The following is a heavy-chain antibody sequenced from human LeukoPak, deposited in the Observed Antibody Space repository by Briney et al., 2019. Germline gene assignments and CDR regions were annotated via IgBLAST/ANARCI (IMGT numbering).Heavy chain of an antibody. CDR2: FDPEDGET. V-gene: IGHV1-24*01. J-gene: IGHJ4*02. CDR3: ATTRSGWYSPAFDY. CDR1: GYTLTELS. D-gene: IGHD6-19*01. Sequence: GASVKVSCKVSGYTLTELSMHWVRQAPGKGLEWMGGFDPEDGETIYAQKFQGRVTMTEDTSTDTAYMELSSLRSEDTAVYYCATTRSGWYSPAFDYWGQGTLVTVSS.